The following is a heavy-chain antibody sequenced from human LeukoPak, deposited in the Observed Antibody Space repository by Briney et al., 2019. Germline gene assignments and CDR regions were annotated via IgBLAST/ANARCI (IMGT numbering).Heavy chain of an antibody. CDR1: GGTFSSYA. Sequence: ASVTVSCKASGGTFSSYAISWVRQAPGQGLEWMGIINPSGGSTSYAQKFQGRVTMTRDTSTSTVYMELSSLRSEDTAVYYCARAEMATIPNFDYWGQGTLVTVSS. CDR3: ARAEMATIPNFDY. J-gene: IGHJ4*02. D-gene: IGHD5-24*01. V-gene: IGHV1-46*01. CDR2: INPSGGST.